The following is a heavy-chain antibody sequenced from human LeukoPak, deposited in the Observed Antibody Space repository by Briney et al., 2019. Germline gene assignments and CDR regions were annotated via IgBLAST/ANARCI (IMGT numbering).Heavy chain of an antibody. CDR2: ISSSSSYI. Sequence: GGSLRLSCAASGFTFSSYSMNWVRQAPGKGLEWVSSISSSSSYIYYADSVKGRFTISRDTSKNTLYLQMDSLRAEDTAVYYCAKGRGYYEEDFWGQGTLVTVSS. V-gene: IGHV3-21*04. CDR3: AKGRGYYEEDF. CDR1: GFTFSSYS. D-gene: IGHD3-22*01. J-gene: IGHJ4*02.